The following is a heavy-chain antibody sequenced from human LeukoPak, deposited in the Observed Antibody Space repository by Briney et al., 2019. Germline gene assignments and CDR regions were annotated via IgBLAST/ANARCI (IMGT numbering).Heavy chain of an antibody. D-gene: IGHD4-17*01. CDR3: ARDGDPDDYGDHDLVEPAHPHDYYMDV. J-gene: IGHJ6*03. CDR2: IYYSGST. Sequence: PSETLSLTCTVSGGSISSSSYYWGWIRQPPGKGLEWIGSIYYSGSTYYNPSLKSRVTISVDTSKNQFSLKLSSVTAADTAVYYCARDGDPDDYGDHDLVEPAHPHDYYMDVWGKGTTVTVSS. V-gene: IGHV4-39*07. CDR1: GGSISSSSYY.